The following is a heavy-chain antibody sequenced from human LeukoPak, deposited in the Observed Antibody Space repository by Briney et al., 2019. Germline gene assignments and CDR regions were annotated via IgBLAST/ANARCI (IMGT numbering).Heavy chain of an antibody. D-gene: IGHD3-22*01. J-gene: IGHJ4*02. V-gene: IGHV3-23*01. CDR3: AKGALRIRYYYDGSGYYPDY. Sequence: GGSLRLSCAASGFTFSSYAMSWVRQAPGKGLEWVSAISGSGGSTYYADSVKGRFTISRDNSKNTLYLQMNSLRAEDTAVYYCAKGALRIRYYYDGSGYYPDYWGQGTLVTVSS. CDR1: GFTFSSYA. CDR2: ISGSGGST.